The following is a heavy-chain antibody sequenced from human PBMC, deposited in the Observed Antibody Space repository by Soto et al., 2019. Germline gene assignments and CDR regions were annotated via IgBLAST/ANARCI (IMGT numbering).Heavy chain of an antibody. J-gene: IGHJ4*02. CDR2: ISAYNGNT. CDR3: ARDFHVVVTATYYFDY. Sequence: ASVKVSCKASGYTFTSYGISWVRQAPGQGLEWMGWISAYNGNTNYAQKLQGRVTMTTDTSTSTAYMELRSLRSDDTAVYYCARDFHVVVTATYYFDYWGQGTLVPVSS. V-gene: IGHV1-18*04. CDR1: GYTFTSYG. D-gene: IGHD2-21*02.